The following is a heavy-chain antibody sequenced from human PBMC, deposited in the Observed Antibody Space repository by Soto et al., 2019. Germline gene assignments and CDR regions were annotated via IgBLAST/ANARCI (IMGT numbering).Heavy chain of an antibody. CDR2: ISSDDRNI. CDR1: GFTFSIFD. V-gene: IGHV3-30*18. D-gene: IGHD1-1*01. J-gene: IGHJ3*01. CDR3: AKGLNGELND. Sequence: QVQLVESGGGVVQPGRSLRLSCVASGFTFSIFDMHWVRQAPGKGLEWVTLISSDDRNIYYADSVQGRFTVSRDDSRNTLYLQMNSLRPEDIAVYYCAKGLNGELNDWGQGTMVTVSS.